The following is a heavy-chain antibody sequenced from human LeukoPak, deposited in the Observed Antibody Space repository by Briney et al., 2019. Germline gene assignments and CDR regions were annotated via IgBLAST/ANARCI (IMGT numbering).Heavy chain of an antibody. CDR1: GFTFSSYG. Sequence: GGSLRLSCAASGFTFSSYGMHWVRQAPGKGLEWVAVISYDGSNKYYADSVKGRFTISRDNSKNSLSLQMNSLRAEDTAVYYCTKDRRDTGDALYGYWGQGTLVTVSS. V-gene: IGHV3-30*18. D-gene: IGHD5-18*01. CDR2: ISYDGSNK. CDR3: TKDRRDTGDALYGY. J-gene: IGHJ4*02.